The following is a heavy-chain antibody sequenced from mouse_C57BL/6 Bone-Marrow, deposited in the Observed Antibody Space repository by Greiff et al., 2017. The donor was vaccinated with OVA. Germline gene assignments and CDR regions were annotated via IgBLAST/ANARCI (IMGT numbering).Heavy chain of an antibody. CDR1: GISITTGNYR. Sequence: EVQLQESGPGLVKPSQTVFLTCTVTGISITTGNYRWSWIRQFPGNKLEWIGYIYYSGTITYNPSLTSRTTITRDTPKNQFFLEMNSLTAEDTATYYGAREIYYYGSSPYWYFDVWGTGTTVTVSS. V-gene: IGHV3-5*01. D-gene: IGHD1-1*01. CDR2: IYYSGTI. J-gene: IGHJ1*03. CDR3: AREIYYYGSSPYWYFDV.